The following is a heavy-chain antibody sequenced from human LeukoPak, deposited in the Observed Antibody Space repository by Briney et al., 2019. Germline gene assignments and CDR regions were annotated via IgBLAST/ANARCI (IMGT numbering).Heavy chain of an antibody. CDR3: ARDDYYYYYMDV. CDR1: GGSFSGYY. Sequence: SETLSLTCAVYGGSFSGYYWSWIRQPPGKGLEWIGEINHSGSTNYNPSLKSRVTISVDTSKNQFSLKLSSVTAADTAVYYCARDDYYYYYMDVWGKGTTVTVSS. J-gene: IGHJ6*03. V-gene: IGHV4-34*01. CDR2: INHSGST.